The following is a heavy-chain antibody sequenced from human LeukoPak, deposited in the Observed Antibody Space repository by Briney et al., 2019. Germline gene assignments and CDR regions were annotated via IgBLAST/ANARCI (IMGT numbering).Heavy chain of an antibody. D-gene: IGHD6-13*01. CDR1: GASINNNSYF. J-gene: IGHJ4*02. CDR2: VYYSGST. Sequence: SETLSLTCTVSGASINNNSYFWGWIRQPPGKGLEWIGSVYYSGSTYRNPPLKSRVTISIDTSKNQFSLKLSSVTAADTAVYYCARGRGSSWYYFDSWGQGTLVTVSS. CDR3: ARGRGSSWYYFDS. V-gene: IGHV4-39*01.